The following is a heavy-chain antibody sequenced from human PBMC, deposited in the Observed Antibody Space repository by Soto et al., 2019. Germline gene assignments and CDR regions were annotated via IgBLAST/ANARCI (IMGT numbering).Heavy chain of an antibody. CDR2: IWYDGSNK. CDR3: ARASPTYYYYYGMDV. CDR1: LFTFSSSG. V-gene: IGHV3-33*01. J-gene: IGHJ6*02. Sequence: PGGCLRRPCAASLFTFSSSGLHRLRQAPGKGLEWVEVIWYDGSNKYYADSVKGRFTISRDNSKNTLYLQMNSLRAEATAVYYCARASPTYYYYYGMDVWGQGT.